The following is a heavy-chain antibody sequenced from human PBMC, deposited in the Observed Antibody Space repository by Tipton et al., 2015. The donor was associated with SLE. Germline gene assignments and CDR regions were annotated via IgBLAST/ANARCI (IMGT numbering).Heavy chain of an antibody. D-gene: IGHD1-20*01. CDR2: VYYTGTT. CDR1: GDSISGTTYS. Sequence: TLSLTCAVYGDSISGTTYSWAWIRQSPGKGLDWIGSVYYTGTTFYNPSLESRVTVSLDTSRNRFSLRLRSVTAADTAMYFCARHLGAHNWNYWGQGTLVTVSS. J-gene: IGHJ4*02. V-gene: IGHV4-39*01. CDR3: ARHLGAHNWNY.